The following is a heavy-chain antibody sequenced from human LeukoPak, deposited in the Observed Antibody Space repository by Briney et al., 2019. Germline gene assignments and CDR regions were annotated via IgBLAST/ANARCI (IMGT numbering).Heavy chain of an antibody. CDR1: GFTFDDYA. Sequence: GRSLRLSCAASGFTFDDYAMHWVRQAPGKGLEWVSGLTWNSGSVAYADSVKGRFTISRDNAKNSLYPQMNSLRAEDTALYYCAKDIFGYSSSRAIDYWGQGTLVTVSS. CDR2: LTWNSGSV. J-gene: IGHJ4*02. D-gene: IGHD6-13*01. V-gene: IGHV3-9*01. CDR3: AKDIFGYSSSRAIDY.